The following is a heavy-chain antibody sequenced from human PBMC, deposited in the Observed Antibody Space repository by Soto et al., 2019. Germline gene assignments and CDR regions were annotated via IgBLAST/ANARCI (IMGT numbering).Heavy chain of an antibody. CDR3: AQDTFSGFDPWFDP. D-gene: IGHD5-12*01. V-gene: IGHV3-23*01. CDR1: GFTFINYA. CDR2: ISGSGDRR. J-gene: IGHJ5*02. Sequence: GGSQRLSCANSGFTFINYAMSRVRRAPGKGLEWVSAISGSGDRRFYADSVKGRFTVSRDNSKNTLYLQLNSLRAEDTALYYCAQDTFSGFDPWFDPWGQGTLVTVSS.